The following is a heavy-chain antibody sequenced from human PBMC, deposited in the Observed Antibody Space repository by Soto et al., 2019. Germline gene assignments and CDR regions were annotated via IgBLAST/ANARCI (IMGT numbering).Heavy chain of an antibody. J-gene: IGHJ4*02. Sequence: EVQLVESGGGLVQPGRSLRLSCAASGFTFDDYAMHWVRQAPGKGLEWVSGISLNGANVGYADSVKGRFTISRDNAKNSLYLQMSSLRHEDSALYYCVKDIFYDYVWGSDDYWGQGTLVTVSS. CDR1: GFTFDDYA. V-gene: IGHV3-9*01. D-gene: IGHD3-16*01. CDR3: VKDIFYDYVWGSDDY. CDR2: ISLNGANV.